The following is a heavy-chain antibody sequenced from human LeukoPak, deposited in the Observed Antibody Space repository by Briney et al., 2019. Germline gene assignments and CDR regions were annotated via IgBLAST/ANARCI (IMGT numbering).Heavy chain of an antibody. CDR3: AKAAIAAAGNGDDAFDI. V-gene: IGHV3-23*01. CDR2: ISGSGGST. D-gene: IGHD6-13*01. Sequence: PGGSLRLSCAASGFTFSSYAMSWVRQAPGKGLEWVSVISGSGGSTYYADSVKGRFTISRDNSKNTLYLQMNSLRAEDTAVYYCAKAAIAAAGNGDDAFDIWGQGTMVTVSS. J-gene: IGHJ3*02. CDR1: GFTFSSYA.